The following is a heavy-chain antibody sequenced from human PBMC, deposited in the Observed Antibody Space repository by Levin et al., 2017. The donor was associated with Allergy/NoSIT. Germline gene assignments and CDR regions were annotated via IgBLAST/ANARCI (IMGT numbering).Heavy chain of an antibody. J-gene: IGHJ6*02. D-gene: IGHD1-26*01. CDR3: AKDLEGARLYYYGMDV. CDR1: GFTFSTYG. V-gene: IGHV3-30*18. CDR2: ISYDGSNK. Sequence: SCAASGFTFSTYGMHWVRQAPGKGLEWVAVISYDGSNKYYADSVKGRFTISRDNSKNTLYLQMNSLRAEDTAVYYCAKDLEGARLYYYGMDVWGQGTTVTVSS.